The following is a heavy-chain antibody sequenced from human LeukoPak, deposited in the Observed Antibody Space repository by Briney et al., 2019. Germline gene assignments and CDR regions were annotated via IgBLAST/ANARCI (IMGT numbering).Heavy chain of an antibody. V-gene: IGHV3-15*01. D-gene: IGHD2-15*01. Sequence: GGSLRLSCAASGFTFSNAWMSWVRQAPGKGLEWVGRIKSKTDDGTTDYAAPVKGRFTISRDDSKNTLYLQMNSLKTEDTAVYYCTTKKLIYYYGKDVWGQGTTVTVSS. J-gene: IGHJ6*02. CDR3: TTKKLIYYYGKDV. CDR2: IKSKTDDGTT. CDR1: GFTFSNAW.